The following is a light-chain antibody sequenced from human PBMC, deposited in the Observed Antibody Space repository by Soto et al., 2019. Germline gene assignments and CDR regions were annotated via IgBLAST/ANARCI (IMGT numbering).Light chain of an antibody. CDR1: SSNIGTFSD. CDR3: QSYDSSLTAVI. CDR2: GNN. Sequence: QSVLTQPPSVSGAPGQRVTISCTGTSSNIGTFSDVHWYQHLPGRAPKVLIYGNNNRLSGVPDRFSGSKSGTSASLAITGLQADDEGDYYCQSYDSSLTAVILGGGTKLTVL. J-gene: IGLJ2*01. V-gene: IGLV1-40*01.